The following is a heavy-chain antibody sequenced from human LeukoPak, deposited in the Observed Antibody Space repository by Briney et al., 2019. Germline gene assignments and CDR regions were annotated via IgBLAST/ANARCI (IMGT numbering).Heavy chain of an antibody. Sequence: GGSLRLSCAASGFTFSSYSMSSSSTIYYADSVKGRFTISRDNAKNSLYLQMNSLRAEDTAVYYCASRHDYGDSDYWGQGTLVTASS. CDR1: GFTFSSYS. V-gene: IGHV3-48*01. CDR3: ASRHDYGDSDY. D-gene: IGHD4-17*01. CDR2: SSSTI. J-gene: IGHJ4*02.